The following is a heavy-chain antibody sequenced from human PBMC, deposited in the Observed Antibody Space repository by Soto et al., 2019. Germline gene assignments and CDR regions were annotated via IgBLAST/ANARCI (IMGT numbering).Heavy chain of an antibody. CDR2: IIPIFGTA. V-gene: IGHV1-69*13. CDR3: ARDRYGSGSLRYYYYYGMDV. J-gene: IGHJ6*02. D-gene: IGHD3-10*01. Sequence: ASVKVSCKASGGTFSSYAISWVRQAPGQGLEWMGGIIPIFGTANYAQKYQGRVTITADESTSTAYMELSSLRSEDTAVYYCARDRYGSGSLRYYYYYGMDVWGQGTTVTVSS. CDR1: GGTFSSYA.